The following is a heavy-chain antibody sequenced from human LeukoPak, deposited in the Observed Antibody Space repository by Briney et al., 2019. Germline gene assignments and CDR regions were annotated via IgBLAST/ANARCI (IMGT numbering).Heavy chain of an antibody. CDR3: ARTKGGGYGVVNSYYYYHMDV. V-gene: IGHV3-20*04. CDR2: INWNGGST. J-gene: IGHJ6*03. CDR1: GFIFDDYG. D-gene: IGHD3-3*01. Sequence: GGSLRLSCAASGFIFDDYGMSWVRQVAGKGREWVSGINWNGGSTGYADSVKGRFTISRDNAKNSLYLQMNSLRAEDTALYYCARTKGGGYGVVNSYYYYHMDVWAKGTTVTVSS.